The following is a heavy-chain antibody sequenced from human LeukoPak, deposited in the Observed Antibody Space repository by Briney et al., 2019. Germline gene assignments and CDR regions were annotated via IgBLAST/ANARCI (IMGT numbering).Heavy chain of an antibody. Sequence: SLRLSCAASGFTFDDYAMQWVRPAPGKGLEGVSGISWNSGSIGYADSVKGRFTISRDNAKNSLYLQMNSLRAEDMALYYCAKDIAGTPAGYFDYWGQGTLVTVSS. CDR2: ISWNSGSI. J-gene: IGHJ4*02. CDR3: AKDIAGTPAGYFDY. V-gene: IGHV3-9*03. CDR1: GFTFDDYA. D-gene: IGHD1-1*01.